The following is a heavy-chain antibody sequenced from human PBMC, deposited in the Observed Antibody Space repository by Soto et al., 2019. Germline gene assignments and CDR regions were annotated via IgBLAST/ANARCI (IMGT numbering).Heavy chain of an antibody. D-gene: IGHD2-21*01. Sequence: HLAQSGPEVKRPGASVKISCKASGFIFTDWFMHWVRQAPGQGPEWMGIINTSGGSSIYSQKFQDRVTLTRDTSTSTLYLELSSLTSADTAVYYSAKEGAIPGEVDAWGQGTLVTVSS. CDR1: GFIFTDWF. V-gene: IGHV1-46*01. CDR2: INTSGGSS. J-gene: IGHJ1*01. CDR3: AKEGAIPGEVDA.